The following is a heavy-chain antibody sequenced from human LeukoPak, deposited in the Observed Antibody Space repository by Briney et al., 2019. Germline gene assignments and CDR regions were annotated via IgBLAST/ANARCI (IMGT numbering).Heavy chain of an antibody. Sequence: GGSLRLSCAASGFTFSSYGMHWVRQAPGKGLEWVAFIRYDGSNKYYADSVKGRFTISRDNSKNTLYLQMNSLRAEDTAVYYCAKDLSKGSSGRYGDYWGQGTLVTVSS. CDR3: AKDLSKGSSGRYGDY. J-gene: IGHJ4*02. D-gene: IGHD6-19*01. CDR1: GFTFSSYG. V-gene: IGHV3-30*02. CDR2: IRYDGSNK.